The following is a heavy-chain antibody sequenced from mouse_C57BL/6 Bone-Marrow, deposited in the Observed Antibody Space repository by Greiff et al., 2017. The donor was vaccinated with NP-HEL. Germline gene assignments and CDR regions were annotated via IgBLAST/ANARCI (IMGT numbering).Heavy chain of an antibody. V-gene: IGHV1-63*01. CDR2: IYPGGGYT. CDR3: ARYYYGYDDAMDY. J-gene: IGHJ4*01. Sequence: QVQLQQSGAELVRPGTSVKMSCKASGYTFTNYWIGWAKQRPGHGLEWIGDIYPGGGYTNYNEKFKGKATLTADKSSSTAYMQFSSLTSEDSAIYHCARYYYGYDDAMDYWGQGTSVTVSS. CDR1: GYTFTNYW. D-gene: IGHD2-2*01.